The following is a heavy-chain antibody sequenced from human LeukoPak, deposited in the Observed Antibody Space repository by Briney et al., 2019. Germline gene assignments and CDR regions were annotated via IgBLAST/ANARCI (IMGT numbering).Heavy chain of an antibody. CDR3: ANKVPASYFAY. Sequence: QPGGSLRLSCAASGFSFSSYAMSWVRQAPGKGLEWVSAISGGGGSTYYADSVKGRFTISRDNSKNTLYLQMNSLRAEDTAVYYCANKVPASYFAYWGQGTLVTVSS. J-gene: IGHJ4*02. CDR2: ISGGGGST. V-gene: IGHV3-23*01. CDR1: GFSFSSYA.